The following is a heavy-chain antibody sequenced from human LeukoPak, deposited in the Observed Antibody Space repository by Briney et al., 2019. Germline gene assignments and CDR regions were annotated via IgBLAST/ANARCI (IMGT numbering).Heavy chain of an antibody. J-gene: IGHJ3*01. CDR1: GFTFSNYL. CDR3: GRGGDGIDV. Sequence: GGSLRLSCAVSGFTFSNYLMHWVRQPPAQGLVWVSRINQDESRAYADSVKGRFTVSRDNDKNMLYLQLNGLRAEDTAVYFCGRGGDGIDVWGQGTTVIVSS. V-gene: IGHV3-74*01. D-gene: IGHD5-24*01. CDR2: INQDESRA.